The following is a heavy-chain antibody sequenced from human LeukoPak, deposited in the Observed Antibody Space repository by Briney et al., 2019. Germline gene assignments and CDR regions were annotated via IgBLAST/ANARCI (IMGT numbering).Heavy chain of an antibody. V-gene: IGHV4-39*01. Sequence: SETLSLTCTVSGGSISSSSYYWGWIRQPPGKGLEWIGCIYYSGSTYYNPSLKSRVTISVDTSKNQFSLKLSSVTAADTAVYYCARHRGVRGVIIPNWFDPWGQGTLVTVSS. D-gene: IGHD3-10*01. CDR2: IYYSGST. J-gene: IGHJ5*02. CDR3: ARHRGVRGVIIPNWFDP. CDR1: GGSISSSSYY.